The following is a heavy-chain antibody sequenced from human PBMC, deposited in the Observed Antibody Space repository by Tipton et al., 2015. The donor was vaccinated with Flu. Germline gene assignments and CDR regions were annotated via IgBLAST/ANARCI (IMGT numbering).Heavy chain of an antibody. CDR1: GFIFSNYG. CDR2: ISYDGTDK. D-gene: IGHD3-22*01. J-gene: IGHJ4*02. V-gene: IGHV3-30*18. Sequence: SLRLSCAASGFIFSNYGVHWVRQAPGKGLEWVALISYDGTDKYYAGSVKGRFTISRDNSKKTLYLQMNSLRAEDTAVYYCAKDLYFDSYDYSYYFDYWGQGTLVTVPS. CDR3: AKDLYFDSYDYSYYFDY.